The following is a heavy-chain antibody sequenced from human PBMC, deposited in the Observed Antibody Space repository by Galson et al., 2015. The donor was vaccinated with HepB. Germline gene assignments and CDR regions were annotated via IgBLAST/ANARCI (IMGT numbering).Heavy chain of an antibody. D-gene: IGHD1-1*01. CDR1: GYTFTSYG. CDR3: ARDRSAPPEGYGYYYYGMDV. Sequence: SVKVSCKASGYTFTSYGISWVRQAPGLGLEWMGRIIPILGIANYAQKFQGRVTITANKSTSTAYMELSSLRSEDTAVYYCARDRSAPPEGYGYYYYGMDVWGQGTTVTVSS. J-gene: IGHJ6*02. V-gene: IGHV1-69*04. CDR2: IIPILGIA.